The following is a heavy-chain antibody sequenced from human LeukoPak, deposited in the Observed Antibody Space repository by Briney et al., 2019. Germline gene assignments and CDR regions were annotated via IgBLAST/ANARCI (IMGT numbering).Heavy chain of an antibody. CDR3: AKEFAHTAMVDY. CDR2: ISASGGST. J-gene: IGHJ4*02. V-gene: IGHV3-23*01. Sequence: QPGGSLRLSCAASGFTFSSYAMNWVRQAPGEGLEWVSAISASGGSTYYADSVKGRFTISRDNSKSTLYLQMNSLRAEDTAVYYCAKEFAHTAMVDYWGQGTLVTVSS. D-gene: IGHD5-18*01. CDR1: GFTFSSYA.